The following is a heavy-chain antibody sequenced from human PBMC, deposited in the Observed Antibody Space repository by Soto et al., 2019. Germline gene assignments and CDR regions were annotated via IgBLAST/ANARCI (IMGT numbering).Heavy chain of an antibody. CDR1: CGSMINYF. CDR3: AAGEASSRNLAPYYLDF. Sequence: SETLSLTCTLSCGSMINYFWTWIRQPPGKGLEWIGYIHYSGTTSFFPSYNPSLRSRVTISEDTSKNQFSLKLLSVTTADTAVYFCAAGEASSRNLAPYYLDFWGQGTLVTVSS. V-gene: IGHV4-59*01. D-gene: IGHD6-13*01. CDR2: IHYSGTT. J-gene: IGHJ4*02.